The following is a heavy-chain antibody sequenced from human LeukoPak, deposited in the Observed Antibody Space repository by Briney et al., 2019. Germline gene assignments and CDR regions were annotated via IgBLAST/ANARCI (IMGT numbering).Heavy chain of an antibody. D-gene: IGHD1-1*01. CDR3: AKGRDWKYREAFDY. Sequence: GGSLTLSCAASGFTFSSYAMSWVRQAPGKGLEWVSAISDSGGSTYYADSVKGRFTISSDNSKNTLYLQMNSLRAEDTAVYYCAKGRDWKYREAFDYWGQGTLVTVSS. J-gene: IGHJ4*02. CDR1: GFTFSSYA. CDR2: ISDSGGST. V-gene: IGHV3-23*01.